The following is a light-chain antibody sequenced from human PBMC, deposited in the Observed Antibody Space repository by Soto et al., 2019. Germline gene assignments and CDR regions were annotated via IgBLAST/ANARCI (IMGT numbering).Light chain of an antibody. J-gene: IGLJ2*01. CDR1: SSDVGGYYY. CDR3: SSYAGSYTLI. CDR2: DVS. Sequence: QSALTQPRSVSGSPGQSVTISCTGTSSDVGGYYYVSWYQQLPGKAPKLIIYDVSERPSGVPDRFSGSKSGNTASLTISGLQAEDEADYYCSSYAGSYTLIFGGGTKLTVL. V-gene: IGLV2-11*01.